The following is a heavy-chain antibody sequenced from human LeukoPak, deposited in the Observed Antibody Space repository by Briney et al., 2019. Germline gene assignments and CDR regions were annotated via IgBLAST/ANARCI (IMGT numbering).Heavy chain of an antibody. J-gene: IGHJ4*02. CDR3: ARVGSSSFDY. V-gene: IGHV4-59*01. CDR2: IYYSGST. Sequence: SQTLSLTCTVSGGSISSYYWSWIRQPPGKGLEWIGYIYYSGSTNYNPSLKSRVTISVDTPKNQFSLKLSSVTAADTAVYYCARVGSSSFDYWGQGTLVTVSS. D-gene: IGHD6-6*01. CDR1: GGSISSYY.